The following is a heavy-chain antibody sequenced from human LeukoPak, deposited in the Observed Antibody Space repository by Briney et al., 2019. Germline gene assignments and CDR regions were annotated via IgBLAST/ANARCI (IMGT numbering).Heavy chain of an antibody. CDR1: GGSISSAAYY. CDR2: IYYSGST. Sequence: SETLPLTCTVSGGSISSAAYYWTWIRQFPGMGLEWMGYIYYSGSTDYNPSLKTRITISVDTSKNQFSLKLRSVTAADTAVYYCAREVTMVRGVSRIDYWGQGTLVTVSS. J-gene: IGHJ4*02. CDR3: AREVTMVRGVSRIDY. V-gene: IGHV4-31*03. D-gene: IGHD3-10*01.